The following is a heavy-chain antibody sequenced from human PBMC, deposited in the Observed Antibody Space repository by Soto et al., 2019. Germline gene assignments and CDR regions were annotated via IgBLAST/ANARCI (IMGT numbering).Heavy chain of an antibody. CDR2: IYYSGST. Sequence: PSETLSLTCTVSGGSISSYYWSWIRQPPGKGLEWIGYIYYSGSTNYNPSLKSRVTISVGTSKNQFSLKLSSVTAADTAVYYCARTHFQFDYWGQGTLVTVSS. V-gene: IGHV4-59*01. CDR1: GGSISSYY. J-gene: IGHJ4*02. D-gene: IGHD3-3*02. CDR3: ARTHFQFDY.